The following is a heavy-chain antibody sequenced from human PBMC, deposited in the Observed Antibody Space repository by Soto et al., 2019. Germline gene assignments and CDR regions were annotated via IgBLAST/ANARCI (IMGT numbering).Heavy chain of an antibody. D-gene: IGHD4-17*01. CDR3: AKDSTVTTSLYSYYYGLDV. V-gene: IGHV3-23*01. J-gene: IGHJ6*02. CDR1: GFTFNNYA. Sequence: EVQLLESGGGLVQPGGSLRLSCAASGFTFNNYAMSWVRQAPDKGLEWVSAISGRGGSTYYADSVKGRFTISRANSKNTLFLQMNSLRAEDTAVYYCAKDSTVTTSLYSYYYGLDVWGQGTTVTVSS. CDR2: ISGRGGST.